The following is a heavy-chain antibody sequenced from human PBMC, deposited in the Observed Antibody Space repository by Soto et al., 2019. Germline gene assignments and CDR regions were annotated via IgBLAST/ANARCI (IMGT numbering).Heavy chain of an antibody. CDR3: AKEKVSASCCNWFDP. D-gene: IGHD2-2*01. V-gene: IGHV3-23*01. J-gene: IGHJ5*02. CDR1: GFIFSSYA. Sequence: ELQLLESGGGLVQPGGSLSLSCAASGFIFSSYAMSWVRQAPGKGLEWVSAISGSGGSTHYAGSVKGRFTNSTDNCTNAFDPRMTSSRAGNTAVYYCAKEKVSASCCNWFDPWVEGALVTVAS. CDR2: ISGSGGST.